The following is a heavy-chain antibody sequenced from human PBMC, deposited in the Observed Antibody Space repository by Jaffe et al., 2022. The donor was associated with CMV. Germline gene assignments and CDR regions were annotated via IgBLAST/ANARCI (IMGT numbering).Heavy chain of an antibody. CDR1: GFTFSSYA. CDR3: VKDSGGMMSAGSLGY. V-gene: IGHV3-64D*06. J-gene: IGHJ4*02. CDR2: ISSNGGST. D-gene: IGHD6-13*01. Sequence: EVQLVESGGGLVQPGGSLRLSCSASGFTFSSYAMHWVRQAPGKGLEYVSAISSNGGSTYYADSVKGRFTISRDNSKNTLYLQMSSLRAEDTAVYYCVKDSGGMMSAGSLGYWGQGTLVTVSS.